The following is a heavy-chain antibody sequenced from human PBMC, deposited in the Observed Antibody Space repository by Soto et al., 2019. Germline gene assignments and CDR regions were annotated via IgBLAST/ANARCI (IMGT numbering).Heavy chain of an antibody. J-gene: IGHJ4*02. CDR2: ISAYNGNT. CDR3: ATVIVLVPEDVYYFDY. V-gene: IGHV1-18*01. Sequence: ASVKVSCKASGYTFTSYGISWVRQAPGQGLEWMGWISAYNGNTNYAQKLQGRVTMTTDTSTSTAYMELRSLRSDDTAVYYCATVIVLVPEDVYYFDYWGQGTLVTVSS. D-gene: IGHD2-2*01. CDR1: GYTFTSYG.